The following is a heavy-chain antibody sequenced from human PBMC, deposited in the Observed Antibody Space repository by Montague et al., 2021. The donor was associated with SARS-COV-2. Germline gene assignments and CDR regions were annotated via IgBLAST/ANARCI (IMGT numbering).Heavy chain of an antibody. D-gene: IGHD3-22*01. V-gene: IGHV4-59*08. CDR3: ARHGRSSVIVNTPRGAFDI. Sequence: SETLSLTCTVSGVSISSYYWSWIRQPPGKGLEWIGCIYFSGSTNXNPSLKSRVTISVDTSKNQFSLKLSSVTAADTAVYYCARHGRSSVIVNTPRGAFDIWGQGTMVTVSS. CDR2: IYFSGST. CDR1: GVSISSYY. J-gene: IGHJ3*02.